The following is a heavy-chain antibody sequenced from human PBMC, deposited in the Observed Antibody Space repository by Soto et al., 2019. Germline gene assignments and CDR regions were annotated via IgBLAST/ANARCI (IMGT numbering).Heavy chain of an antibody. Sequence: ASVKVSCKASGYTFTRYYMHWVRQAPGQGLEWMGIINPSGGSTSYAQKFQGRVTMTRDTSTSTVYMELSSLRSEDTAVYYCARDLPITIFGVVRDYYHYYGMDVWGQGTTVTVSS. V-gene: IGHV1-46*01. CDR3: ARDLPITIFGVVRDYYHYYGMDV. J-gene: IGHJ6*02. CDR2: INPSGGST. D-gene: IGHD3-3*01. CDR1: GYTFTRYY.